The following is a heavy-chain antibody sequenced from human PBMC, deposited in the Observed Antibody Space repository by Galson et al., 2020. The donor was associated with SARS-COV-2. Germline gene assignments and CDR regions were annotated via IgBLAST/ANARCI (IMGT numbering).Heavy chain of an antibody. J-gene: IGHJ5*01. CDR3: ATGSTSSFNCFDS. CDR1: GFTFSIYS. Sequence: GGSLRLSCAASGFTFSIYSMNWVRQAPRTGLEWVAYIGSSSSPVHYSDSVEGRFTISRDNAKNSLYLQMSSLRAEDTAVYYCATGSTSSFNCFDSWGQGTLVTVSS. D-gene: IGHD6-6*01. V-gene: IGHV3-48*04. CDR2: IGSSSSPV.